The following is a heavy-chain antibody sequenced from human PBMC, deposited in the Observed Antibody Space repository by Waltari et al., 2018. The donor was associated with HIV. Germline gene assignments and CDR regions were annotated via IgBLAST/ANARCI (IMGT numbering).Heavy chain of an antibody. V-gene: IGHV3-7*01. D-gene: IGHD2-8*01. Sequence: EVQLVESGGGLVQPGGSLRRSCAASGLTFSRYWLSGVRQEPGKGLEWVANIKQDGSEKYYVDSMKGRFTISRDNAKNSLYLQINSLRAEDTAVYYCAGRSPARRLNWFDPWGQGTLVIVSS. CDR3: AGRSPARRLNWFDP. J-gene: IGHJ5*02. CDR1: GLTFSRYW. CDR2: IKQDGSEK.